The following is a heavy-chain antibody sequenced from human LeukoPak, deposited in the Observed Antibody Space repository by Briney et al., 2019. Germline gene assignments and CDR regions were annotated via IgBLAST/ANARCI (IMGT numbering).Heavy chain of an antibody. V-gene: IGHV3-74*01. CDR2: INSDGSGT. CDR3: ARGINSGWYSPGIDY. D-gene: IGHD6-19*01. CDR1: GFTLNTYW. J-gene: IGHJ4*02. Sequence: GGSLRLSCGASGFTLNTYWMYWVRQAPGKGLLWVSRINSDGSGTTYADSVKGRFSISRDNAKNMLFLHMNSLRAEDTGVYYCARGINSGWYSPGIDYWGQGTLVTVYS.